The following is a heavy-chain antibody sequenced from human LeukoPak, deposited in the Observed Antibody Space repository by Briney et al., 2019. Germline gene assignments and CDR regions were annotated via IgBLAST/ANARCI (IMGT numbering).Heavy chain of an antibody. CDR3: ARGESNDFWSGYFYYYYMDV. CDR1: GFTFSSYA. Sequence: GGSLRLSCAASGFTFSSYAMSWVRQAPGKGLEWVSAFSGSGGSTYYADSVKGRFTISRDNSKNTLYLQMNSLRAEDTAVYYCARGESNDFWSGYFYYYYMDVWGKGTTVTVSS. D-gene: IGHD3-3*01. V-gene: IGHV3-23*01. CDR2: FSGSGGST. J-gene: IGHJ6*03.